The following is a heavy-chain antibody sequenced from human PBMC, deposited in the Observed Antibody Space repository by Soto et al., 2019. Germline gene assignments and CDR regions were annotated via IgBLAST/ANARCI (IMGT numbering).Heavy chain of an antibody. J-gene: IGHJ4*02. D-gene: IGHD1-26*01. CDR2: IYYRGST. CDR3: ARRYGSAIDY. V-gene: IGHV4-59*08. CDR1: GGTISSWY. Sequence: QVQLQESGPGLVKPSETLSLTCTVSGGTISSWYWSWIRQPPGKGLEWIGNIYYRGSTNCNPSLKRRVTTSVDTSKTQFSLKLSSVTAADTAVYYCARRYGSAIDYWGQGTLVTVSS.